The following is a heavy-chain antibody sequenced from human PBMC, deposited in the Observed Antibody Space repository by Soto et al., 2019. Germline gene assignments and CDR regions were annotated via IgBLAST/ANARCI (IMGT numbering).Heavy chain of an antibody. D-gene: IGHD3-10*01. V-gene: IGHV1-69*13. J-gene: IGHJ3*02. CDR2: IIPIFGTA. CDR1: GGTFSSYA. Sequence: SVKVSCKASGGTFSSYAISWVRQAPGQGLEWMGGIIPIFGTANYAQKFQGRVTITADESTSTAYMELSSLRSEDTAVYYCARRWGAGRGLRYGSGSSYGAFDIWGQGTMVTVSS. CDR3: ARRWGAGRGLRYGSGSSYGAFDI.